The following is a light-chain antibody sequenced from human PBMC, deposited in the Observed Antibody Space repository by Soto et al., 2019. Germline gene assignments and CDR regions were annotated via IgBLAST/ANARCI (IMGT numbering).Light chain of an antibody. V-gene: IGKV3-20*01. CDR1: QSVISSY. CDR3: QQYGDSPFT. Sequence: EIVLTQSPGTLSLSPGERATLSCKASQSVISSYLAWYQQKPGQAPSLLIYGASSRATGIPDRFSGRGSGTDCTLTISRLEPEDVALYYCQQYGDSPFTFGQGTKVDIK. J-gene: IGKJ1*01. CDR2: GAS.